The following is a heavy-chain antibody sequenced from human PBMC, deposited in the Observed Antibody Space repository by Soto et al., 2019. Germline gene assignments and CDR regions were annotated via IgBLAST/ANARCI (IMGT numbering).Heavy chain of an antibody. J-gene: IGHJ5*02. CDR2: IDPRDSYT. D-gene: IGHD6-6*01. V-gene: IGHV5-10-1*01. CDR1: RYTFTTFW. Sequence: PGESLKISCTGFRYTFTTFWISWVRQMPGRGLEWMGRIDPRDSYTNYSPSFQGHVTISRDNSKNTLYLQMNSLRAEDTAVYYCARESSEESFDWFDPWGQGTLVTVSS. CDR3: ARESSEESFDWFDP.